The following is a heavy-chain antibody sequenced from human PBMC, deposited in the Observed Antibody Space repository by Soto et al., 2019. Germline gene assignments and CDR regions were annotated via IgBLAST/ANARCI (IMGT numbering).Heavy chain of an antibody. CDR2: ISSSSSYI. Sequence: EVQLVESGGGLVKPGGSLRLSCAASGFTFSSYSMNWVRQAPGKGLEWVSSISSSSSYIYYADSVKGRFTISRDNAKNSLDLQMNSLRAEDTAVYYCARDRGLDAFDIWGQGTMVTVSS. J-gene: IGHJ3*02. CDR1: GFTFSSYS. V-gene: IGHV3-21*01. CDR3: ARDRGLDAFDI.